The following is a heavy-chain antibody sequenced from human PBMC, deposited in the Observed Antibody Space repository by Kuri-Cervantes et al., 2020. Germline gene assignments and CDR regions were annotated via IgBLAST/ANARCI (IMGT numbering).Heavy chain of an antibody. Sequence: ASVKVSCKVSGYTLIELSMHWVRQAPGEGPEWMGGFDPVERQTIYAQKFQGRVTMTTDTSTSTAYMELRSLRSDDTAVYYCARDYYDSSGPQVPHYFDYWGQGTLVTVSS. CDR3: ARDYYDSSGPQVPHYFDY. V-gene: IGHV1-24*01. J-gene: IGHJ4*02. D-gene: IGHD3-22*01. CDR1: GYTLIELS. CDR2: FDPVERQT.